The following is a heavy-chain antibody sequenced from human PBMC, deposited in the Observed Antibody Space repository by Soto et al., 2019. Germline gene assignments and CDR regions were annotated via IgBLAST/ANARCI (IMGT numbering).Heavy chain of an antibody. V-gene: IGHV3-53*02. CDR1: GFTVSSNY. J-gene: IGHJ4*02. CDR2: IYSGGST. CDR3: ARERDYYDSSGTFDY. D-gene: IGHD3-22*01. Sequence: EVQLVETGGGLIQPGGSLRLSCAASGFTVSSNYMSWVRQAPGKGLEWVSVIYSGGSTYYADSVKGRFTISRDNSKNTLYLQIYRLRAEDTAVYYCARERDYYDSSGTFDYWGQGTLVTVSS.